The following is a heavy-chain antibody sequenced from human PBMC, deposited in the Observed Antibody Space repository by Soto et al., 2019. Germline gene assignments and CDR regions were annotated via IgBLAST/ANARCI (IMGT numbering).Heavy chain of an antibody. D-gene: IGHD3-22*01. CDR3: ARGVYDSSGEYFRLDY. V-gene: IGHV4-4*02. CDR1: GDSMRSNNW. Sequence: SETLSLTCAVSGDSMRSNNWWSWVRQPPGKGLEWIGVIYHSGNTNYNPSLKSRVTISVDKSKNQFSLRLNSVTAADTAFYYCARGVYDSSGEYFRLDYWGQGTLVTVSS. CDR2: IYHSGNT. J-gene: IGHJ4*02.